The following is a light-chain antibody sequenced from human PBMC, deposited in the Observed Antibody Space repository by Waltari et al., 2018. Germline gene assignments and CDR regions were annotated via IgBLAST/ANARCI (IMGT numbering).Light chain of an antibody. CDR3: QQYNNWPPLFT. CDR2: GAS. CDR1: PSVSSN. Sequence: EVVITHSPATLSVSSGDRATLSCRASPSVSSNLPMYQQKPGQAPRLLISGASTRATDIPARFSGNGSGTEFTLTISSLQSEDFAVYYCQQYNNWPPLFTFGPGTKVDMK. J-gene: IGKJ3*01. V-gene: IGKV3D-15*01.